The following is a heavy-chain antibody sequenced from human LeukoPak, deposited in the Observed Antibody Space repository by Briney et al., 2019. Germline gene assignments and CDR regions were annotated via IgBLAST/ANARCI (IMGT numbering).Heavy chain of an antibody. Sequence: GGSLRLSCAASGFAFSDSWMTWIRQAPGKGLEWVAFIKGDGSAKKYVDSVKGGFTISRDNAKNSLFLQMNSLRAEDTAVYYCARDRGWIQHDIWGQGTMVTVSS. CDR2: IKGDGSAK. D-gene: IGHD5-18*01. V-gene: IGHV3-7*01. J-gene: IGHJ3*02. CDR1: GFAFSDSW. CDR3: ARDRGWIQHDI.